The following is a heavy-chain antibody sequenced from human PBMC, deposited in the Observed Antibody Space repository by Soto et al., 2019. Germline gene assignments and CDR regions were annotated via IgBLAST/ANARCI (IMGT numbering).Heavy chain of an antibody. D-gene: IGHD6-6*01. CDR1: GYIFIDYY. Sequence: GASVKVSCKASGYIFIDYYIHWVRQAPGQGLERMGWINPDTGDTNYAQKFQGWVTVTRDTSISTAYMEVSRLKSDDTAVYYCARVPYTSSTYFYYGMDVWGRGTTVTVSS. J-gene: IGHJ6*02. CDR2: INPDTGDT. V-gene: IGHV1-2*04. CDR3: ARVPYTSSTYFYYGMDV.